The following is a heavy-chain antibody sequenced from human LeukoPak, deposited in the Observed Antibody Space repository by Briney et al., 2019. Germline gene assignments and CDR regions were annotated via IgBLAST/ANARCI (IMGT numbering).Heavy chain of an antibody. J-gene: IGHJ3*01. Sequence: PSETLSLTCTVSGGSISSGYSWGWIRQPPGKGLAWIGSIYFSGTTYYNPSLKSRVTISLDTSKNQFSLRLASVTAADTAVYYCARRRQVTSYAPYAFDVWGQGTMVTVSS. V-gene: IGHV4-38-2*02. CDR2: IYFSGTT. CDR3: ARRRQVTSYAPYAFDV. CDR1: GGSISSGYS.